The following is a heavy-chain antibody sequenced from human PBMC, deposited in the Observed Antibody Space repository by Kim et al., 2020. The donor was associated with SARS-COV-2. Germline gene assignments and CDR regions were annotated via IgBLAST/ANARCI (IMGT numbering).Heavy chain of an antibody. V-gene: IGHV1-3*01. D-gene: IGHD3-10*01. CDR1: GYTFTSYA. CDR3: ARDRLYGSGAYYYYGMDV. Sequence: ASVKVSCKASGYTFTSYAMHWVRQAPGQRLEWMGWINAGNGNTKYSQKFQGRVTITRDTSASTAYMELSSLRSEDTAVYYCARDRLYGSGAYYYYGMDVWGQGTTVTVSS. CDR2: INAGNGNT. J-gene: IGHJ6*02.